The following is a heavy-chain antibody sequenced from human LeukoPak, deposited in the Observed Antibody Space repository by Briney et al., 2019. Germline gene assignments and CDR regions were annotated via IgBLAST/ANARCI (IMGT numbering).Heavy chain of an antibody. CDR2: ISSSSSYI. CDR3: AKTRPEYSSSSPGFDP. V-gene: IGHV3-21*01. J-gene: IGHJ5*02. CDR1: GFTFSSYS. D-gene: IGHD6-6*01. Sequence: GGSLRLSCAASGFTFSSYSMNWVRQAPGKGLEWVSSISSSSSYIYYADSVKGRFTIFRDNAKNSLYLQMNSLRAEDTAVYYCAKTRPEYSSSSPGFDPWGQGTLVTVSS.